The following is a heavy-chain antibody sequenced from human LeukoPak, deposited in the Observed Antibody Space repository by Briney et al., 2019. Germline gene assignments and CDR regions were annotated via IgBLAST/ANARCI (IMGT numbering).Heavy chain of an antibody. J-gene: IGHJ1*01. CDR2: IYYSGST. D-gene: IGHD3-22*01. CDR3: ARGGNMIVVATAFQH. Sequence: WETLSLTCTVSGCSISSYYWSWIRQPPGKGLEWIGYIYYSGSTNYNPSLKSRVTISVDTSKNQFSLKLSSVTAADTAVYYCARGGNMIVVATAFQHWGQGTLVTVSS. CDR1: GCSISSYY. V-gene: IGHV4-59*01.